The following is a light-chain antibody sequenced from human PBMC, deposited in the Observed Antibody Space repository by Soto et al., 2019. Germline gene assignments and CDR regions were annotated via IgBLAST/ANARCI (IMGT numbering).Light chain of an antibody. CDR3: QQYDRIPLS. CDR2: DAS. Sequence: DLQMTQSPSSLSASVGDTVTITCQAAQDIRNYLNWYQQRPGKAPNLLIYDASNLEPGVPSRFSGGGFGTHFTFTISGLQPEDVATYYCQQYDRIPLSFGGGSKVEI. J-gene: IGKJ4*01. CDR1: QDIRNY. V-gene: IGKV1-33*01.